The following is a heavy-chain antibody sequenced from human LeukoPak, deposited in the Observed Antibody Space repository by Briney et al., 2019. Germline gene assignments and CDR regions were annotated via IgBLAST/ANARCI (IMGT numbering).Heavy chain of an antibody. Sequence: SETLSLTCIVSGGSISSYYWSWIRQPAGKGLEWIGRIYTSGSTNYNPSLKSRVTMSVDTSKNQFSLKLSSVTAADTAVYYCARDRTDYCSSTSCHTYYYYYYMDVWGKGTTITVSS. CDR3: ARDRTDYCSSTSCHTYYYYYYMDV. CDR1: GGSISSYY. J-gene: IGHJ6*03. CDR2: IYTSGST. V-gene: IGHV4-4*07. D-gene: IGHD2-2*02.